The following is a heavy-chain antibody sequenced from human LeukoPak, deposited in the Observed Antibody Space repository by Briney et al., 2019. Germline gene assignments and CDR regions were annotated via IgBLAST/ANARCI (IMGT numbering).Heavy chain of an antibody. J-gene: IGHJ4*02. Sequence: PSQTLSLTCTVSGGSISSGDYYWSWIRQPPGKGLEWIGYIYYSGSTYYNPSPKSRVTISVDASKNQFSLKLSSVTAADTAVYYCATLERYCSSTSCYGGIDYWGQGTLVTVSS. V-gene: IGHV4-30-4*01. CDR3: ATLERYCSSTSCYGGIDY. CDR2: IYYSGST. D-gene: IGHD2-2*01. CDR1: GGSISSGDYY.